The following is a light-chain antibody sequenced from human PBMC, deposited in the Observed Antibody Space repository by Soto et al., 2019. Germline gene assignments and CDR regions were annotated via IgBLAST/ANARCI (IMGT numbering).Light chain of an antibody. J-gene: IGKJ1*01. V-gene: IGKV1-5*03. CDR3: QQYNGYSRT. Sequence: DIQMTQSPSTLSASVGDRNTITCRASQSISSWLAWYQQKPGIAPKLLIYEASSLKSGVPSRFSGSGSGTEFSLTISSLQPDDFATYYCQQYNGYSRTFGQGTKVEIK. CDR2: EAS. CDR1: QSISSW.